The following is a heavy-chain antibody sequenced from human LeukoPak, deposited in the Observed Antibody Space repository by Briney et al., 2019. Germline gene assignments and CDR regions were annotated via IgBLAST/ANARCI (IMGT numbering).Heavy chain of an antibody. Sequence: SETLSLTCAVYGGSFSGYYWSWIRQPPGKGLEWIGEINHSGSTNYNPSLKSRVTISVDTSKNQFSLKLSSVTAADTAVYYCARGRSAAAGTFESDPWGQGTLVTVSS. CDR2: INHSGST. J-gene: IGHJ5*02. V-gene: IGHV4-34*01. D-gene: IGHD6-13*01. CDR1: GGSFSGYY. CDR3: ARGRSAAAGTFESDP.